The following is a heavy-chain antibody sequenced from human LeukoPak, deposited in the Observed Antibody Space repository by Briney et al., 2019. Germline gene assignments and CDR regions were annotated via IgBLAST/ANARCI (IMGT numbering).Heavy chain of an antibody. Sequence: GGSLRLSCAASGFTFDDYGMSWVRHAPGKGLEWVSGINWNGGSTGYADSVKGRFTISRDNAKNSLYLQMNSLRAEDTALYYCARASKDFWSGYSVDYWGQGTLVTVSS. CDR2: INWNGGST. CDR3: ARASKDFWSGYSVDY. V-gene: IGHV3-20*04. J-gene: IGHJ4*02. CDR1: GFTFDDYG. D-gene: IGHD3-3*01.